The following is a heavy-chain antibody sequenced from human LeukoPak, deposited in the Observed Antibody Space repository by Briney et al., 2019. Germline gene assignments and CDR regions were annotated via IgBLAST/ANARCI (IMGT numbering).Heavy chain of an antibody. D-gene: IGHD5-18*01. V-gene: IGHV3-23*01. J-gene: IGHJ4*02. CDR3: AKDDLTRGYSYGQVDY. Sequence: GGSLRLSCAASGFTLSSYAMSWVRQAPGKGLEWVSAISGSGGSTYYADSVKGRFTISRDNSKNTLYLQMNSLRAEDTAVYYCAKDDLTRGYSYGQVDYWGQGTLVTVSS. CDR2: ISGSGGST. CDR1: GFTLSSYA.